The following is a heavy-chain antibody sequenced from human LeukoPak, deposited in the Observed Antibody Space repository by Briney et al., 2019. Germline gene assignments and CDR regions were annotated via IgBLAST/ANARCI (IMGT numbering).Heavy chain of an antibody. Sequence: GRSLRLSCAASGFTFSSYGMHWVRQAPGKGLEWVAVIWYDGSNKYYADSVKGRFTISRDNSKNTLYLQMNSLRAEDTAVYYCARDQSRDGYNFPIDYWGLGTLVTVSS. V-gene: IGHV3-33*01. CDR2: IWYDGSNK. CDR3: ARDQSRDGYNFPIDY. J-gene: IGHJ4*02. D-gene: IGHD5-24*01. CDR1: GFTFSSYG.